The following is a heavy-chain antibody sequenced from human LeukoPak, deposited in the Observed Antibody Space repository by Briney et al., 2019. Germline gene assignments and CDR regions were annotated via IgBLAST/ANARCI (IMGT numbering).Heavy chain of an antibody. J-gene: IGHJ4*02. CDR3: ARDRSSNEYYFDY. V-gene: IGHV3-30-3*01. D-gene: IGHD2-2*01. CDR2: ISYDGSNK. Sequence: GGSLRLSCAASGFIFSSYAMHWVRQTPGKGLEWVAVISYDGSNKYYADSVKGRFTISRDNSKNTLYLQMNSLRAEDTAVYYCARDRSSNEYYFDYWGQGTLVTVSS. CDR1: GFIFSSYA.